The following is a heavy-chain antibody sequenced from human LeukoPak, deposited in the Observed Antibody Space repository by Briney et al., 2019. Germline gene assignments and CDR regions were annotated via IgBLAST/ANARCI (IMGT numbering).Heavy chain of an antibody. D-gene: IGHD3-9*01. CDR3: ARVGLRYFDWLFFAY. CDR2: IYYRGST. CDR1: GGSISSYY. V-gene: IGHV4-59*01. Sequence: PSETLSLTCTVSGGSISSYYWSWIRQPPGKGLEWIGYIYYRGSTNYNPSLKSRVTISVDTSKNQFSLKLSSVTAADTAVYYCARVGLRYFDWLFFAYWGQGTLVTVSS. J-gene: IGHJ4*02.